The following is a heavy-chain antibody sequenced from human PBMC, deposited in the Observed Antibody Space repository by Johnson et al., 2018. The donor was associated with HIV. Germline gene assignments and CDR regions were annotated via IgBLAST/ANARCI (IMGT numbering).Heavy chain of an antibody. CDR1: GFTFSSYW. J-gene: IGHJ3*02. CDR3: SRAGYSNYGSALDI. V-gene: IGHV3-7*01. Sequence: LVESGGGLVQPGGSLRLSCAASGFTFSSYWMSWVRQAPGKGLEWVAHIKQGGSEKYYVDFVKGRFSISRDNAKNALYLKMNSMRAVDTGLYYCSRAGYSNYGSALDIWGQGTMVTVSS. D-gene: IGHD4-11*01. CDR2: IKQGGSEK.